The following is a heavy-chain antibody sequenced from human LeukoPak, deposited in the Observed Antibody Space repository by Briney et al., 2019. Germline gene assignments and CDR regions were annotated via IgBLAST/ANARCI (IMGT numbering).Heavy chain of an antibody. CDR3: ARDTIAAALL. CDR1: GFTFSSYS. V-gene: IGHV3-48*04. Sequence: GGSLRLSCAASGFTFSSYSMTWVRQTPGKGLQWVSYISSGSSTVYYADSVRGRFTISRDNAKNTLYLQMNSLRAEDTAVYYCARDTIAAALLWGQGTLVTVSS. D-gene: IGHD6-13*01. CDR2: ISSGSSTV. J-gene: IGHJ4*02.